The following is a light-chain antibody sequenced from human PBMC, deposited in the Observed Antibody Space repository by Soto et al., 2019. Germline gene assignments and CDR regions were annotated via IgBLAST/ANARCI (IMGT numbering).Light chain of an antibody. CDR2: GAF. J-gene: IGKJ1*01. Sequence: EIVLTQSPATLCLSPGERATLSCRASQSVSRNLAWYQQKPGQAPSLLIYGAFTRATGIPARFSGTGSGTEFTLTISSLQSEDFALYYCQQYNDWPLTFGQGTKVDI. CDR3: QQYNDWPLT. CDR1: QSVSRN. V-gene: IGKV3-15*01.